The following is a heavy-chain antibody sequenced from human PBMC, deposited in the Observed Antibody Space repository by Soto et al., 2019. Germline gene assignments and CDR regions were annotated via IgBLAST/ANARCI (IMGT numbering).Heavy chain of an antibody. CDR1: GFTFSSYA. J-gene: IGHJ5*02. CDR3: AKDLLSQWGVTAMVIGT. V-gene: IGHV3-23*01. CDR2: ISGSGGST. D-gene: IGHD5-18*01. Sequence: PGGSLRLSCAASGFTFSSYAMSWVRQAPGKGLEWVSAISGSGGSTYYADSVKGRFTISRDNSKNTLYLQMNSLRAEDTAVYYCAKDLLSQWGVTAMVIGTWGQGALVTVSS.